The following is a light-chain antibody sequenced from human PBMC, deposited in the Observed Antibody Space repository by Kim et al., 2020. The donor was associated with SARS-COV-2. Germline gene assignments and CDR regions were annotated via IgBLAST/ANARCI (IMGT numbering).Light chain of an antibody. CDR3: QSFAGSAWV. J-gene: IGLJ3*02. CDR1: SGFIASDY. CDR2: EDN. V-gene: IGLV6-57*04. Sequence: NFMLTQPPSVSESPGKTVTISCTRTSGFIASDYVQWYPQRPGSAPTTVIYEDNLRPSWVPDRFSGSIDSSSNTASLTISGLEAEDEADYYCQSFAGSAWVFGGGTKLTVL.